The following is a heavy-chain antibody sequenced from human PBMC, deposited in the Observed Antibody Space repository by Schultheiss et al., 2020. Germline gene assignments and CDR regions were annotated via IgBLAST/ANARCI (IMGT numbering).Heavy chain of an antibody. D-gene: IGHD6-13*01. Sequence: SQTLSLTCTVSGGSISSYYWSWIRQPPGKGLEWIGYIYYSGSTNYNPSLKSRVTISVDTSKNQFSLKLSSVTAADTAVYYCASAILSSWYMGAFDIWGQGTMVTVSS. CDR3: ASAILSSWYMGAFDI. J-gene: IGHJ3*02. CDR2: IYYSGST. CDR1: GGSISSYY. V-gene: IGHV4-59*01.